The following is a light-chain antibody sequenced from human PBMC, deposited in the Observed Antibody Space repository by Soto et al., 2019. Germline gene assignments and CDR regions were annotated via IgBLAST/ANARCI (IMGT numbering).Light chain of an antibody. V-gene: IGLV2-11*01. CDR3: CSSAGSDSYV. J-gene: IGLJ1*01. CDR2: DVS. CDR1: SSDVGGYSY. Sequence: QSALTQPRSVSGSPGQSVTISCTGTSSDVGGYSYVSWYQQHPGKAPKPMIHDVSKRPSGVPDRFSGSKSGNTASLTISGLQAEDEADYYCCSSAGSDSYVFGTGTKVTVL.